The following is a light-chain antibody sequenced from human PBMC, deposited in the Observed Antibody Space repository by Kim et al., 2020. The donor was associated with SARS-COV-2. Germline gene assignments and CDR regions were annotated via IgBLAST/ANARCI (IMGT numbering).Light chain of an antibody. Sequence: EIVMTQSPATLSVSPGERATLSCRASQSVNSNLAWYQQKPGQALRLLIYGASTWATGIPARFSGSGSGTEFTLTITSLQSEDFAVYYCEQYQSWPPTFGQGTKVDIK. CDR3: EQYQSWPPT. CDR1: QSVNSN. J-gene: IGKJ1*01. V-gene: IGKV3-15*01. CDR2: GAS.